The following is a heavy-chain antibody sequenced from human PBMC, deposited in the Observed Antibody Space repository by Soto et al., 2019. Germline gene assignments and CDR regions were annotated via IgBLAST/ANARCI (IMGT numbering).Heavy chain of an antibody. CDR3: AMGSGGSEFDP. CDR2: INHSGST. D-gene: IGHD2-15*01. Sequence: SETLSLTCAVYGGSFSGYYWSWIRQPPGKGREWIGEINHSGSTYHNPSLKSRVTISVDTSSNQFSLKLSSVTATDTAVYYCAMGSGGSEFDPWGQGTLVTVSS. J-gene: IGHJ5*02. CDR1: GGSFSGYY. V-gene: IGHV4-34*01.